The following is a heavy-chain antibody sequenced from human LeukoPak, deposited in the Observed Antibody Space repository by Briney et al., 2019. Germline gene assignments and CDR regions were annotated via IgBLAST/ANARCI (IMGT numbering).Heavy chain of an antibody. CDR2: IYYSTA. Sequence: SETLSLTCTVSGGSIGSYYWHWIRQPPGKGLEWIGNIYYSTANSTTFLKSRLAISVDTSMNQFSLKLTSVTAADTAVYYCARVTDYRIDYWGEGTLVTVSS. J-gene: IGHJ4*02. D-gene: IGHD4-11*01. CDR1: GGSIGSYY. CDR3: ARVTDYRIDY. V-gene: IGHV4-59*01.